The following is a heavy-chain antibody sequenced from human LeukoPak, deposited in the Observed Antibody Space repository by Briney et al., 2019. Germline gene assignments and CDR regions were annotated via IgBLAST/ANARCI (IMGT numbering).Heavy chain of an antibody. Sequence: GESLKISCKGFGYSFSYYWIAWVRQITGKGLEWIGIIYSGDSETRNSPSFQGQVTISADQSISTAYLQWSSLRASDTAMYYCARCGEMATISSCYFDYWGQGSLVTVSS. V-gene: IGHV5-51*01. J-gene: IGHJ4*02. CDR1: GYSFSYYW. CDR3: ARCGEMATISSCYFDY. D-gene: IGHD5-24*01. CDR2: IYSGDSET.